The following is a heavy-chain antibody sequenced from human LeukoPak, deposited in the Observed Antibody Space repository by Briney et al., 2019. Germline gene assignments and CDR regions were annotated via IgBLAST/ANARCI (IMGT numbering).Heavy chain of an antibody. V-gene: IGHV3-33*08. D-gene: IGHD3-22*01. CDR3: ARDLVYYDSSGPT. Sequence: PGGSLRLSCAASGFTFSNYGMHWVRQAPGKGLEWVALIYYDGSDKYYADSVKGRFTISRDNAKNSLYLQMNSLRAEDTAVYYCARDLVYYDSSGPTWGQGTLVTVSS. CDR2: IYYDGSDK. J-gene: IGHJ1*01. CDR1: GFTFSNYG.